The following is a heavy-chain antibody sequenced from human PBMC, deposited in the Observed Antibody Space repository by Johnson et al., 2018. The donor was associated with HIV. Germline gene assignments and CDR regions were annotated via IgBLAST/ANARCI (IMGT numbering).Heavy chain of an antibody. Sequence: VQLVESGGGVVRPGGSLRLSCGASGFTFDDYDMSWVRQAPGKGLQRFSIILKGRFTISRDNAKSSLYLQMNSLRPEDTALYYCAKDDRISSWGQGTMVIVSS. V-gene: IGHV3-20*04. J-gene: IGHJ3*01. CDR3: AKDDRISS. CDR1: GFTFDDYD. D-gene: IGHD1-14*01.